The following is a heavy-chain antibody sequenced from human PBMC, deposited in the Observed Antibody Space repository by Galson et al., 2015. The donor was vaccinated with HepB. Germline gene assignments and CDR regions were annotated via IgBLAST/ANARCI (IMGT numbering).Heavy chain of an antibody. Sequence: SLRLSCAASGFTFSSYGMHWVRQAPGKGLEWVAVIWYDGSNKYYADSVKGRFTISRDNSKNTLYLQMNSLRAEDTAVYYCARWEVDYSNYGYWFDPWGQGTLVTVSS. D-gene: IGHD4-11*01. J-gene: IGHJ5*02. V-gene: IGHV3-33*01. CDR3: ARWEVDYSNYGYWFDP. CDR2: IWYDGSNK. CDR1: GFTFSSYG.